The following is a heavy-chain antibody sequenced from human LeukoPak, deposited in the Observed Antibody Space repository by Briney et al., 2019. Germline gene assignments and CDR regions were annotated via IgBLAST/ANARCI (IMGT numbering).Heavy chain of an antibody. J-gene: IGHJ4*02. CDR1: GFTFSSNY. CDR2: LYSGGAT. D-gene: IGHD3-22*01. Sequence: PGGSLRLSCAASGFTFSSNYMSRVRQAPGKGLEWVPVLYSGGATHYADSVKGRFTIPRDNSKNTLYLQMNSLRAEDTAVYYCAKGAIGGQPEPFDYWGQGTLVIVSS. CDR3: AKGAIGGQPEPFDY. V-gene: IGHV3-53*01.